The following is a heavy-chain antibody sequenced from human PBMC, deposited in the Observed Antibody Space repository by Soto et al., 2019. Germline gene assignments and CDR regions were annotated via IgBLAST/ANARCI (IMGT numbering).Heavy chain of an antibody. Sequence: QVQLQESGPGLVKPSQTLSLTCTVSGDSISRGGYYYNWIRHLHGTALVWIGYIYHTGSTNSNPSLKSRFTKSVDTSKNQSSMELRSVTAAATAVDYCVRDGAAGYGLGWLDPWGQGTLVTVSS. CDR1: GDSISRGGYY. CDR2: IYHTGST. D-gene: IGHD5-18*01. CDR3: VRDGAAGYGLGWLDP. J-gene: IGHJ5*01. V-gene: IGHV4-31*03.